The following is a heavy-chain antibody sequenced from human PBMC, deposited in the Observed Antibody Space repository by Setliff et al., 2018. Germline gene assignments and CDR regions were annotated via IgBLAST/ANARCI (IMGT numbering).Heavy chain of an antibody. V-gene: IGHV3-48*02. J-gene: IGHJ4*02. CDR3: VKGTLPYCTGPTCYPLDH. Sequence: PGGSLRLSCAASGFSFSTYSMNWVRQAPGKGLEWVSYISGSVNTIYYTDSVKGRFTISRDNSDNTLYLQMNSLRDADTAIYYCVKGTLPYCTGPTCYPLDHWGQGTLVTVSS. CDR1: GFSFSTYS. CDR2: ISGSVNTI. D-gene: IGHD2-8*02.